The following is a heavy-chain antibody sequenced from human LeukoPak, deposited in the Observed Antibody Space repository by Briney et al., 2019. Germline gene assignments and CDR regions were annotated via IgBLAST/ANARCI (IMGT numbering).Heavy chain of an antibody. V-gene: IGHV4-39*01. D-gene: IGHD3-22*01. CDR3: ARHRGYYDSSGDGYYFDY. Sequence: SETLSLTCTVSGGSISSNNYYWGWIRQPPGKGLEWIVSIYYSGSTYYNPSLKSRVAISVDTSKNQFSLKLSSVTAADTAVYYCARHRGYYDSSGDGYYFDYWGQGSLVTVSS. CDR1: GGSISSNNYY. J-gene: IGHJ4*02. CDR2: IYYSGST.